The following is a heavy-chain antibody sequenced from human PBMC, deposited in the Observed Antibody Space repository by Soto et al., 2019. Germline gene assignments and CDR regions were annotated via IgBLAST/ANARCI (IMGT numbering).Heavy chain of an antibody. Sequence: GGSLRLSCAASGFTFSSYGMHWVRQAPGKGLEWVAVISYDGSNKYYADSVKGRFTISRDNSKNTLYLQMNSLRAEDTAVYYCAKSLRPPGFTSYYYGMDVWGQGTTVTVSS. CDR3: AKSLRPPGFTSYYYGMDV. CDR2: ISYDGSNK. V-gene: IGHV3-30*18. CDR1: GFTFSSYG. J-gene: IGHJ6*02.